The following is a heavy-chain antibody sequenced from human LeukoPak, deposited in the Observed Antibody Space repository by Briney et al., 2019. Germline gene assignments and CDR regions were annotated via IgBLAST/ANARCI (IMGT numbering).Heavy chain of an antibody. J-gene: IGHJ5*02. Sequence: PSQTLSLTCTVSGGSISSGDYYWSWIRQPPGKGLEWIGYIYYSGSTYYNPSLKSRVTISVDTSKNQFSLKLSSVTAADTAVYYCARVALRSQPYYYDSSGYYRRGIWFDPWGQGTLVTVSS. D-gene: IGHD3-22*01. V-gene: IGHV4-30-4*01. CDR2: IYYSGST. CDR1: GGSISSGDYY. CDR3: ARVALRSQPYYYDSSGYYRRGIWFDP.